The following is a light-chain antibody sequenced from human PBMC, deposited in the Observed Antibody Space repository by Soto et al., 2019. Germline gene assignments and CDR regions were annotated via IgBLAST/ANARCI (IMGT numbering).Light chain of an antibody. CDR3: QQYNNWPPRDS. CDR1: QSVSSN. V-gene: IGKV3-15*01. J-gene: IGKJ2*01. Sequence: EIVMTQSPATLSVSPGERTTLSCRASQSVSSNLAWYQQKPGQAPRLLIYGASTRATGIPARFSGSGSGTDFTLTISSLQSEDWAVYYCQQYNNWPPRDSFGQGTKLEIK. CDR2: GAS.